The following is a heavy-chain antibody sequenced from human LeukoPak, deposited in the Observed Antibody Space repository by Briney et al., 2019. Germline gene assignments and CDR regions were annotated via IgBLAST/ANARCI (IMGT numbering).Heavy chain of an antibody. D-gene: IGHD3-10*01. J-gene: IGHJ4*02. V-gene: IGHV4-59*08. CDR2: IDYNGNT. CDR1: GASISSHW. CDR3: ARTGGGTSGNY. Sequence: SETLSLTCTVSGASISSHWWSWIRQTPGKGLEWIGFIDYNGNTKYSPSLRSRVTITADTSKNQISLRLTSVTAADTAVYYCARTGGGTSGNYWGQGILVTVSS.